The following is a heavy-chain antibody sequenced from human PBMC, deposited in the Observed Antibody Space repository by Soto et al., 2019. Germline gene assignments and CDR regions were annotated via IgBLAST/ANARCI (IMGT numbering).Heavy chain of an antibody. J-gene: IGHJ4*02. CDR2: ISASNGNT. Sequence: ASVKVSFKASGYTFTTYGFSWVRQAPGQGLECVGWISASNGNTHYSQKFQGRVTMTTDTSTSTAYMELRSLTSGDTAVYYCASEPIYYNDGSGYYPLGYWGQGTLVTVSS. CDR3: ASEPIYYNDGSGYYPLGY. CDR1: GYTFTTYG. D-gene: IGHD3-22*01. V-gene: IGHV1-18*04.